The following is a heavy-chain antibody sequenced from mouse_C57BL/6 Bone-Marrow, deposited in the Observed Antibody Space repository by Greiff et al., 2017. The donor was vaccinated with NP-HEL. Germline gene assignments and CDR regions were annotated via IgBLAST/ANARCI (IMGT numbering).Heavy chain of an antibody. CDR2: IDPSDSYT. CDR3: ATITTVVGDY. D-gene: IGHD1-1*01. Sequence: QVQLQQPGAELVKPGASVKLSCKASGYTFTSYWMQWVKQRPGQGLERIGEIDPSDSYTNYNQKFKGKATLTVDTSSSTAYMQLSSLTSEDSAVYYCATITTVVGDYWGQGTTLTVSS. CDR1: GYTFTSYW. J-gene: IGHJ2*01. V-gene: IGHV1-50*01.